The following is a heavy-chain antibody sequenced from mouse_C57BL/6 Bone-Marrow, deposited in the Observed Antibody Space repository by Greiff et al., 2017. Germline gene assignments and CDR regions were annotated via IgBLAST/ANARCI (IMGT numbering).Heavy chain of an antibody. V-gene: IGHV7-1*01. CDR2: SRNKANDYTT. D-gene: IGHD4-1*01. CDR3: ARDLGRGYFDY. CDR1: GFTFSVFY. Sequence: EVKVVESGGGLVQSGRSLRLSCATSGFTFSVFYMEWVRQAPGTGLGWIAASRNKANDYTTEYSATVKGRFSVSRDTTQSILYLQMNALRAEDTAIYYRARDLGRGYFDYWGQGTTLTVSS. J-gene: IGHJ2*01.